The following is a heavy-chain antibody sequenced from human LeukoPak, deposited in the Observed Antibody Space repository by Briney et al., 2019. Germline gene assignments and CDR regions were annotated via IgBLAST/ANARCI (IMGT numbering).Heavy chain of an antibody. J-gene: IGHJ4*02. CDR2: IYSSGST. D-gene: IGHD7-27*01. CDR1: GGSISSSYYY. CDR3: ARRGLGRPDY. V-gene: IGHV4-39*01. Sequence: QTSETLSLTCTVSGGSISSSYYYWGWIRQPPGKGLEWIGSIYSSGSTYYNPSLKSRVTISVDTSKNQFSLKLSSVTAADTAVYYCARRGLGRPDYWGQGTLVTVSS.